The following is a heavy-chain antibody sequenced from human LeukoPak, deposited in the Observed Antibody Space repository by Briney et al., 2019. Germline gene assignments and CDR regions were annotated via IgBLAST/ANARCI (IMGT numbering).Heavy chain of an antibody. D-gene: IGHD2-8*02. Sequence: SGPTLVNPTQTLTLTCTFSGFSLSTSGVGVGWIRQPPGKALEWLALIYWDDDKRYSPSLKTRLTITQDTSKNQVVLTMTNMDPVDTATYYCAHRRRGGLYFDYWGQGTLVTVSS. CDR1: GFSLSTSGVG. V-gene: IGHV2-5*02. CDR2: IYWDDDK. CDR3: AHRRRGGLYFDY. J-gene: IGHJ4*02.